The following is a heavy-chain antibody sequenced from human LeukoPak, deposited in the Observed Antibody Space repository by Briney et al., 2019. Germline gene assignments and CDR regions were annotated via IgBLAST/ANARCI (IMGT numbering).Heavy chain of an antibody. D-gene: IGHD2-2*01. CDR2: INHSGST. CDR3: ARETCSSTSCYPGSWYFDL. V-gene: IGHV4-34*01. J-gene: IGHJ2*01. Sequence: PSETLSLTCAVYGGAFSGYYWSWIRQPPGKGLEWIGKINHSGSTNYNPSLKSRVTISVDTSKNQFSPKLSSVTAADTAVYYCARETCSSTSCYPGSWYFDLWGRGTLVTVSS. CDR1: GGAFSGYY.